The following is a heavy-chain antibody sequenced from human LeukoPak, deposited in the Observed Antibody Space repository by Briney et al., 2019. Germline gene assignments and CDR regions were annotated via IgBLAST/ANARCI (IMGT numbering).Heavy chain of an antibody. V-gene: IGHV1-69*13. CDR2: IIPIFGTA. D-gene: IGHD3-22*01. CDR3: ARPTYYYDSSGRGGAFDI. J-gene: IGHJ3*02. CDR1: GGTFSSYA. Sequence: SVKVSCKASGGTFSSYAISWVRQAPGQGLEWMGGIIPIFGTANYAQKFQGRVTITADESTSTAYMELSSLRSEDTAVYYCARPTYYYDSSGRGGAFDIWGQGTMVTVPS.